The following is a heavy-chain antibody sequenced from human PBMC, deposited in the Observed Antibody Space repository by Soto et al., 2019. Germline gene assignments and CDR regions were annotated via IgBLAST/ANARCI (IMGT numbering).Heavy chain of an antibody. V-gene: IGHV3-15*01. Sequence: PGGSLRLSCAASGFTLSNDWMSCVRHAPGKVLEWVGRIKSKTDGGTTDYAAPVKGRFTISRDDSKNTLYLQMNSLKTEDTAVYYCTTIWLQLWRDYWGQGTLVTVSS. D-gene: IGHD5-18*01. CDR1: GFTLSNDW. J-gene: IGHJ4*02. CDR2: IKSKTDGGTT. CDR3: TTIWLQLWRDY.